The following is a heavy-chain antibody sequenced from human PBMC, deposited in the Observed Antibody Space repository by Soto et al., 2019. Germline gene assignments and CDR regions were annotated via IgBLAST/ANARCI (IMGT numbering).Heavy chain of an antibody. J-gene: IGHJ4*01. V-gene: IGHV3-23*01. D-gene: IGHD1-7*01. CDR1: GFTFSNYP. Sequence: GGSLRLSCATSGFTFSNYPMNWVRQAPGKGLEWVSAISQSAGGNTYYADSVKGRFTISRDDSKNALYLQMDSLRPEDTAQYYCAGWNYDYWGHGTQVTVSS. CDR2: ISQSAGGNT. CDR3: AGWNYDY.